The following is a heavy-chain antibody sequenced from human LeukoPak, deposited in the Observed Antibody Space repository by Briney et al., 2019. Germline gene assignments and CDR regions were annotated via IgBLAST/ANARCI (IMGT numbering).Heavy chain of an antibody. Sequence: PGGSLRLSCAASGFTFSGSAMHWVRQASRKGLEWVGRIRSKANSYAAAYAASVKGRFTISRDDSKNTAYLQMNSLKTEDTAVYYCTRPPDYWGQGTLVTVSS. CDR1: GFTFSGSA. J-gene: IGHJ4*02. CDR3: TRPPDY. V-gene: IGHV3-73*01. CDR2: IRSKANSYAA.